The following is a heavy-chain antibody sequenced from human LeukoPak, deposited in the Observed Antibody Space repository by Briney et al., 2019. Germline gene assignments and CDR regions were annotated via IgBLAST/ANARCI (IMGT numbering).Heavy chain of an antibody. Sequence: GGSLRLSCAASGFTFSSYGMHWFRQAPGKGLNWLAVISYDGSDKYYADSVKGRFTISRDNSKNTPYLQMNSLRAEDTVFFFSQKTAYEIWAIDYWGQGTLVTVSS. CDR3: QKTAYEIWAIDY. CDR2: ISYDGSDK. D-gene: IGHD3-9*01. J-gene: IGHJ4*02. V-gene: IGHV3-30*18. CDR1: GFTFSSYG.